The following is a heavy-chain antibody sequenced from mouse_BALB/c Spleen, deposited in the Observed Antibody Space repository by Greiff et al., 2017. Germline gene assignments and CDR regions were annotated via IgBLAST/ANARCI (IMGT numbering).Heavy chain of an antibody. Sequence: QVQLQQSGAELMKPGASVKISCKATGYTFSSYWIEWVKQRPGHGLEWIGEILPGSGSTNYNEKFKGKATFTADTSSNTAYMQLSSLTSEDSAVYYCAREGGRSWFAYWGQGTLVTVSA. V-gene: IGHV1-9*01. CDR2: ILPGSGST. CDR1: GYTFSSYW. D-gene: IGHD3-3*01. CDR3: AREGGRSWFAY. J-gene: IGHJ3*01.